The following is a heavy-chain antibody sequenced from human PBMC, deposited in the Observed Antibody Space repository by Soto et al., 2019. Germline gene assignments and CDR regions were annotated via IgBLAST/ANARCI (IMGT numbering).Heavy chain of an antibody. D-gene: IGHD6-19*01. J-gene: IGHJ4*02. CDR3: AKDRGSGWDSFDY. V-gene: IGHV3-30*18. CDR1: GFTFSSYG. CDR2: ISYDGSNK. Sequence: QVQLVESGGGVVPPGRALRLSCAASGFTFSSYGMHWVRQAPGKGLEWVAVISYDGSNKYYADSVKGRFTISRDNSKNTLYLQMNSLRAEDTAVYYCAKDRGSGWDSFDYWGQGTLVTVSS.